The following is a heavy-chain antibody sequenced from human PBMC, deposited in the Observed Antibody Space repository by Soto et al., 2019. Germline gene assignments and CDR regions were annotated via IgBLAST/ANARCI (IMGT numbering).Heavy chain of an antibody. V-gene: IGHV4-34*01. CDR1: GGSFSGYY. CDR3: ARGGHDITVEAAHSWFDP. CDR2: ITQSGST. J-gene: IGHJ5*02. D-gene: IGHD2-2*01. Sequence: PSETLSLTCAVYGGSFSGYYWTWIRQPPGKGLEWIAEITQSGSTNYNPSLKSRLTISVDTSKNQFSLRMTSVTAADTALYYCARGGHDITVEAAHSWFDPWGQGTLVTVSS.